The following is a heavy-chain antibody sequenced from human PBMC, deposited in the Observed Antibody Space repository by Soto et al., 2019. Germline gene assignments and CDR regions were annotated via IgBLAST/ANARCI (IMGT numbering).Heavy chain of an antibody. J-gene: IGHJ4*02. V-gene: IGHV3-48*01. CDR2: MSSSSSNT. D-gene: IGHD7-27*01. Sequence: GGSLRLSCAASGFTFSSYSMNWVRQAPGKGLEWVSYMSSSSSNTYYVDSVKGRFTISRDNAKNSLNLQMNSLRVEDTAVYYCVRGLNGVFDYWGQGTLVTVSS. CDR1: GFTFSSYS. CDR3: VRGLNGVFDY.